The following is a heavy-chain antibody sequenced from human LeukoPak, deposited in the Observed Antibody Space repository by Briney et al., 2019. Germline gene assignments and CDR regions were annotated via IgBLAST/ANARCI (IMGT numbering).Heavy chain of an antibody. CDR1: GYTFTIYY. CDR2: INPSGGST. V-gene: IGHV1-46*01. CDR3: ARDRNYYGSGSYYPDY. J-gene: IGHJ4*02. Sequence: GASVKVSCKASGYTFTIYYMHWVRQAPGQGLEWMGIINPSGGSTSYAQKFQGRVTMTRDTSTSTVYMELSSLRSEDTAVYYCARDRNYYGSGSYYPDYWGQGTLVTVSS. D-gene: IGHD3-10*01.